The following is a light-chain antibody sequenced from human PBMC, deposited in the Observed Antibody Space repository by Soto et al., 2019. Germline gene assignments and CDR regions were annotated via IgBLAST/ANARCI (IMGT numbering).Light chain of an antibody. V-gene: IGLV2-14*01. Sequence: QSALTQPASVSGSPGQSITISCTGTSSDVGGYNYVSWYQQHPGKAPKFMIYDVSNRPSGVSNRFSGSKSDNTASLTISGLQAEDEADYYCSSYTTSNTRQIVFGTGTKFTVL. CDR1: SSDVGGYNY. CDR2: DVS. CDR3: SSYTTSNTRQIV. J-gene: IGLJ1*01.